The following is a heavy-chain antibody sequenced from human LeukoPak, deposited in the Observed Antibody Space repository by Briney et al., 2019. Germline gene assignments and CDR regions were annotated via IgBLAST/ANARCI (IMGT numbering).Heavy chain of an antibody. D-gene: IGHD6-19*01. CDR1: GGSFSGYY. J-gene: IGHJ4*02. CDR3: ARAPQYSSSDY. CDR2: INHSGST. V-gene: IGHV4-34*01. Sequence: SETLSLTCAVYGGSFSGYYWSWIRQPPGKGLEWIGEINHSGSTNYNPSLKSRGTISVDTSKNQFSLKLSSVTAAETAVYYCARAPQYSSSDYWGQGTLVTVSS.